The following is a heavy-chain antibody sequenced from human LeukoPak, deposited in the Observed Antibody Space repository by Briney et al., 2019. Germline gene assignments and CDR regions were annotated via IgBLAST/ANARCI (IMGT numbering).Heavy chain of an antibody. CDR1: GFRFSAYG. J-gene: IGHJ6*03. CDR3: TRDKTYSSGWPDYYYYMDV. Sequence: GGSLRLSCDASGFRFSAYGMSWFRQAPGKGLEWVGFIRTKAYGGTTEYAASVKGRFTISRDDSKSIAYLQMNSLKTEDTAVYYCTRDKTYSSGWPDYYYYMDVWGKGTTVTVSS. V-gene: IGHV3-49*03. D-gene: IGHD6-19*01. CDR2: IRTKAYGGTT.